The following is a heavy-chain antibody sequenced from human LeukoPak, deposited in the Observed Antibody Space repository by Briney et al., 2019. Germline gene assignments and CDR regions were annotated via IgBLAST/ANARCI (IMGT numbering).Heavy chain of an antibody. V-gene: IGHV4-34*01. CDR1: GGSFSGYY. J-gene: IGHJ3*02. CDR3: AKSNGYGLVDI. D-gene: IGHD3-10*01. Sequence: SETLSLTCAVYGGSFSGYYWSWIRQPPGKGLEWIGEINHSGSTNYNPSLKGRVTISVDTSKNQFSLKLSSVTAADTAVYYCAKSNGYGLVDIWGQGTMVTVSS. CDR2: INHSGST.